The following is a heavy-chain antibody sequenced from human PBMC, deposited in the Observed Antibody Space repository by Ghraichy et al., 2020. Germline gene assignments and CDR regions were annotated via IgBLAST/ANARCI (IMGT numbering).Heavy chain of an antibody. J-gene: IGHJ4*02. CDR3: AHTVLRYFDGVVFSEPYFDY. Sequence: SGPTLVKPTQTLTLTCTFSGFSLSTSGVGVGWIRQPPGKALEWLALIYWDDDKRYSPSLKSRLTITKDTSKNQVVLTMTNMDPVDTATYYCAHTVLRYFDGVVFSEPYFDYWGQGTLVTVSS. CDR1: GFSLSTSGVG. D-gene: IGHD3-9*01. CDR2: IYWDDDK. V-gene: IGHV2-5*02.